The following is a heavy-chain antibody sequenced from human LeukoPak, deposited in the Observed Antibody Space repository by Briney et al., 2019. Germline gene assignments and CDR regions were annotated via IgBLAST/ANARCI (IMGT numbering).Heavy chain of an antibody. CDR2: MYYSGST. CDR1: GDSISTYC. D-gene: IGHD5-12*01. V-gene: IGHV4-59*07. CDR3: ARGVAGYGPYDY. J-gene: IGHJ4*02. Sequence: SDTLSLTCTVSGDSISTYCCSWIRQPPGKGLEWIGYMYYSGSTNYNPSLKSRVTISLDTPKNQFSLRLNSVTAADTAVYYCARGVAGYGPYDYWGQGTLVTVSS.